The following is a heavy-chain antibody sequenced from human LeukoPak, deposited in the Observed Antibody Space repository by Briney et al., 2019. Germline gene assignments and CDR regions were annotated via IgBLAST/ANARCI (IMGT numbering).Heavy chain of an antibody. V-gene: IGHV3-74*03. CDR3: ARWGGSYPGRSYYYYYYMDV. Sequence: HPGGSLRLSCTASGFTFSGHWIHWVRQPPGMGLVWVSRINERGTDSMYAESVKGRFTISRDNAKNTVYLQMNSLRAEDTAVYYCARWGGSYPGRSYYYYYYMDVWGKGTTVTISS. CDR1: GFTFSGHW. D-gene: IGHD1-26*01. J-gene: IGHJ6*03. CDR2: INERGTDS.